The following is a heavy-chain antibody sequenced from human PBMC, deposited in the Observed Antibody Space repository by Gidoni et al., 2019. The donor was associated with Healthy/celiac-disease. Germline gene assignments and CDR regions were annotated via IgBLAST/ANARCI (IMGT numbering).Heavy chain of an antibody. CDR1: GGSFSGYY. CDR2: INHSGST. CDR3: ARVSACSSTSCYVKVALRAFDY. V-gene: IGHV4-34*01. J-gene: IGHJ4*02. D-gene: IGHD2-2*01. Sequence: QVQLQQWGAGLLEPSETLSLTCAVYGGSFSGYYWSWIRQPPGKGLEWIGEINHSGSTNYNPSLKSRVTISVDTSKNQFSLKLSSVTAADTAVYYCARVSACSSTSCYVKVALRAFDYWGQGTLVTVSS.